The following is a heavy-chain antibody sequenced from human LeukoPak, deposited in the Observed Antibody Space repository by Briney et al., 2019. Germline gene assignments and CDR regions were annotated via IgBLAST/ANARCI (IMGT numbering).Heavy chain of an antibody. CDR1: GGSISSSSYY. J-gene: IGHJ4*02. CDR2: IYYSGST. V-gene: IGHV4-39*07. D-gene: IGHD6-19*01. CDR3: AREGYSSGWYKTDY. Sequence: SETLSLTCTVSGGSISSSSYYWGWIRQPPGKGLEWIGSIYYSGSTYYNPSLKSRVTISVDTSKNQFSLRLSSVTAADTAVYYCAREGYSSGWYKTDYWGQGTLVTVSS.